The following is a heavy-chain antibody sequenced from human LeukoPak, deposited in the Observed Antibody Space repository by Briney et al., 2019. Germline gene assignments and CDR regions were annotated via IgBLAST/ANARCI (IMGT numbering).Heavy chain of an antibody. J-gene: IGHJ4*02. D-gene: IGHD5-18*01. CDR3: ARDRHVDTATHFDY. V-gene: IGHV1-69*13. Sequence: GASVKVSCKASGGTFSSYAISWVRQAPGQGLEWMGGIIPIFGTANYAQKFQGRVTTTADESTSTAYMELSSLRSEDTAVYYCARDRHVDTATHFDYWGQGTLVTVSS. CDR2: IIPIFGTA. CDR1: GGTFSSYA.